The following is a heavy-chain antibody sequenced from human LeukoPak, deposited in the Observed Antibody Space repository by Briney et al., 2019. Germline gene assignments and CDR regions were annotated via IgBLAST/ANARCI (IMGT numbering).Heavy chain of an antibody. V-gene: IGHV5-51*01. D-gene: IGHD6-19*01. CDR3: ATLNEYSSAWGW. J-gene: IGHJ4*02. CDR1: GYSFSLSW. CDR2: IYPGDSDT. Sequence: GESLKISCKGSGYSFSLSWIPWVRKMPGKALKWMGIIYPGDSDTRYSPSFQGQVTISADKSISTAYLQWSSLKASDTAMYYCATLNEYSSAWGWWGQGTLVTVSS.